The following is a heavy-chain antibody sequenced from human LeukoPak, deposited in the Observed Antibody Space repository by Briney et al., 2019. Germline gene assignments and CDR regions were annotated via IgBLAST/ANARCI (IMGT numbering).Heavy chain of an antibody. D-gene: IGHD1-20*01. Sequence: GASVKVSCKASGGTFSSYAISWVRQAPGQGLGWMGGIIPIFGTANYAQKFQGRVTITADESTSTAYMELSSLRSEDTAVYYCATRPEYNWNDGSAFDIWGQGTMVTVSS. J-gene: IGHJ3*02. CDR2: IIPIFGTA. CDR1: GGTFSSYA. CDR3: ATRPEYNWNDGSAFDI. V-gene: IGHV1-69*13.